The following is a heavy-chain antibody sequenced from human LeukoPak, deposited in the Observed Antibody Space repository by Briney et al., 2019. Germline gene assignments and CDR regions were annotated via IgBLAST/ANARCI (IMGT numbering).Heavy chain of an antibody. CDR2: IRSKTNNYAT. CDR1: GFTLSGSV. CDR3: ARLWDYDSSPYFDY. V-gene: IGHV3-73*01. J-gene: IGHJ4*02. Sequence: PGGSLRLSCAASGFTLSGSVMHWVRQASGKGLEWVGRIRSKTNNYATAYAASVKGRFTISRDDSKNTAYLQMNSLKTEDTAVYYCARLWDYDSSPYFDYWGQGTLVTVSS. D-gene: IGHD3-22*01.